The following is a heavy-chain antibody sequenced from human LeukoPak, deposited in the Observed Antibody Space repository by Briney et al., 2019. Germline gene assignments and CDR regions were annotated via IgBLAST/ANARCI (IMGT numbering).Heavy chain of an antibody. V-gene: IGHV3-21*01. Sequence: GGSLRLSFAASGFPFSSYSMNWGRPAPGKGLGWVSSISSSSSYIYYADSVKGRFTISRDNAKDSLYLQMNSLRAEDTAVYYCASPRIEYDSSIAWGQGTMVTVSS. J-gene: IGHJ3*01. CDR3: ASPRIEYDSSIA. CDR2: ISSSSSYI. CDR1: GFPFSSYS. D-gene: IGHD3-22*01.